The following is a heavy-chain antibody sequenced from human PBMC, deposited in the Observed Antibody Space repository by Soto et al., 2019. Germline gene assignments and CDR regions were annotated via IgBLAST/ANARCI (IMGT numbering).Heavy chain of an antibody. J-gene: IGHJ4*02. CDR1: GFTFDDYA. CDR2: ISWDGGST. Sequence: GGSLRLSCAASGFTFDDYAMHWVRQAPGKGLEWVSLISWDGGSTYYADSVKGRFTISRDNSKNSLYLQMNSLRAEDTALYYCAKEAPGDYEYYFDYWGRGTLVTVSS. D-gene: IGHD4-17*01. CDR3: AKEAPGDYEYYFDY. V-gene: IGHV3-43D*03.